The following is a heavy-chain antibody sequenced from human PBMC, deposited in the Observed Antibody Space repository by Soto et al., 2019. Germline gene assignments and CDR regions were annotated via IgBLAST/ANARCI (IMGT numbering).Heavy chain of an antibody. V-gene: IGHV3-30*03. J-gene: IGHJ4*02. Sequence: QVQLVESGGGVVQPGGSLRLSCAASGFTFSSYGMQWVRQSPGDGLEWVAIMAHDGTNQYYGDSVKGRFTISRDNSKNTLYLQMDSLRPEDTSVYYCARSSGGSSYYPPDYWGQGTLVTVSS. CDR3: ARSSGGSSYYPPDY. CDR1: GFTFSSYG. D-gene: IGHD2-15*01. CDR2: MAHDGTNQ.